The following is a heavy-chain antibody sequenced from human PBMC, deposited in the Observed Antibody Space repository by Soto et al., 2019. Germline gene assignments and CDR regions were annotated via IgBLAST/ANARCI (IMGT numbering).Heavy chain of an antibody. D-gene: IGHD6-19*01. J-gene: IGHJ4*02. V-gene: IGHV4-31*03. CDR1: GGCMSSGGDY. CDR3: ARGSALRIGSSGWYRYYFDY. Sequence: TSETLALTCTVSGGCMSSGGDYWSWIRQHPGKGLEWIGYIYYSGSTYYNPSLKSRVTISVDTSKNQFSLKLSSVTAADTAVYYCARGSALRIGSSGWYRYYFDYWGQGTLVTVSS. CDR2: IYYSGST.